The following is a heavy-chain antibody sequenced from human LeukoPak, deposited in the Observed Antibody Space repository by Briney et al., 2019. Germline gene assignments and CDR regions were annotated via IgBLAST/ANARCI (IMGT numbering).Heavy chain of an antibody. J-gene: IGHJ4*02. D-gene: IGHD3-22*01. Sequence: GSSEKVSCKASGSTFSSYAISWVRQAPGQGLEWMGGIIPIFGTANYAQKFQGRVTITADESTSTAYMALSSLSSEDTAVYYCARGIAADDSSGYYYEWGQGTLVTVSS. V-gene: IGHV1-69*13. CDR1: GSTFSSYA. CDR2: IIPIFGTA. CDR3: ARGIAADDSSGYYYE.